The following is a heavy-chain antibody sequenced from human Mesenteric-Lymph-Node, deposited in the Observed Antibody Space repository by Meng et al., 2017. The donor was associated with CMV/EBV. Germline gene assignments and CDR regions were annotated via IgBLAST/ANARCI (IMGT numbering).Heavy chain of an antibody. CDR1: GGSISSYY. CDR2: IYYSGST. D-gene: IGHD2-15*01. CDR3: VRAAYCSGGSCQTNNWFDP. J-gene: IGHJ5*02. Sequence: SETLSLTCTVSGGSISSYYWSWIRQPPGKGLEWIGYIYYSGSTNYNPSLKSRVTISVDTSKNQFSLKLSSVTAADTAVYYCVRAAYCSGGSCQTNNWFDPWGQGTLVTVSS. V-gene: IGHV4-59*01.